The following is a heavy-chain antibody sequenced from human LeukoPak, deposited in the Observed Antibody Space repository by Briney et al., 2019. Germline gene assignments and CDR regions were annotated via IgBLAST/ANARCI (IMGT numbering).Heavy chain of an antibody. D-gene: IGHD5-24*01. V-gene: IGHV4-39*07. Sequence: SETLSLTCTVSGGSISSSNYYWGWIRQPPGKGLEWIGSIYYSGSTYYNPSLKSRVTISVDTSKNQFSLKLSSVTAADTAVYYCARPDGYNEKIDYWGQGTLVTVSS. CDR1: GGSISSSNYY. CDR3: ARPDGYNEKIDY. CDR2: IYYSGST. J-gene: IGHJ4*02.